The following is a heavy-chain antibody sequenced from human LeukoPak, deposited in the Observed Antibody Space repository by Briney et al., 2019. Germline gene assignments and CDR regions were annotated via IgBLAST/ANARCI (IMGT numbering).Heavy chain of an antibody. V-gene: IGHV3-66*01. J-gene: IGHJ4*02. CDR2: ISGGGTT. CDR3: ARAARIPPRSHFLFDY. D-gene: IGHD2-15*01. CDR1: GVTVTIDY. Sequence: SLRLSCAPSGVTVTIDYMSCGPEAPGKGLEWVSGISGGGTTYYSDYVKRTFTISRDNSENTLYLQMTLLSGADTAVYYCARAARIPPRSHFLFDYWGQGALVTVSS.